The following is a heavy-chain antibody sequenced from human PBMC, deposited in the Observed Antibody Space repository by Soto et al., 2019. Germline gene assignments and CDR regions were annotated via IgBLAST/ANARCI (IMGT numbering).Heavy chain of an antibody. CDR2: ISGSGGST. D-gene: IGHD3-3*01. J-gene: IGHJ4*02. CDR3: AKVRLRFLEWFLFDY. Sequence: QTGGSLRLSCAASGFTFSSYAMSWDRQAPGKGLEWVSAISGSGGSTYYADSVKGRFTISRDNSKNTLYLQMNSLRAEDTAVYYCAKVRLRFLEWFLFDYWGQGTLVTVSS. V-gene: IGHV3-23*01. CDR1: GFTFSSYA.